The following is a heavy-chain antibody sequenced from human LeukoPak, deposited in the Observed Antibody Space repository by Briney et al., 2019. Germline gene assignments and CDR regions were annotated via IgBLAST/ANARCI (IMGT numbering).Heavy chain of an antibody. Sequence: KPSETLSLTCTVSGGSVSTSDYYWCWIRQTPGKGLEWIGDIFHNGKTNYNPSLKGRVTISIDTSNNQFSLRLPSVTAADTAVYYCARIFDSWGQGTLVTVSS. CDR2: IFHNGKT. J-gene: IGHJ4*02. V-gene: IGHV4-61*08. CDR1: GGSVSTSDYY. CDR3: ARIFDS.